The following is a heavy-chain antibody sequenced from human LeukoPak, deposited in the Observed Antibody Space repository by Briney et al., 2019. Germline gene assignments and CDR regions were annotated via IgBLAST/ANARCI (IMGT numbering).Heavy chain of an antibody. V-gene: IGHV1-69*13. CDR2: IIPIFGTA. J-gene: IGHJ3*02. D-gene: IGHD3-22*01. CDR3: ARDLNYYDSSGSHDAFDI. Sequence: ASVKVSCKASGGTFSSYAISWVRQAPGQGLEWMGGIIPIFGTANYAQKFQGRVTITADESTSTAYMELSSLRSEDTAVYYCARDLNYYDSSGSHDAFDIWGQGTMVTVSS. CDR1: GGTFSSYA.